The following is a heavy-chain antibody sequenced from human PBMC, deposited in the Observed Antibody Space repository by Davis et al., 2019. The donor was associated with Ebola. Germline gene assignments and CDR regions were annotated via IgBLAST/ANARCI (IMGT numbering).Heavy chain of an antibody. Sequence: GESLKISCAASVFSVSSNYMHWIRQAPGRGLEWVATIYSSSSTDYADSVKGRFTISRDNSKNTLYLQMNSLRAEDTAVYYCAKKDPPDYWGQGTLVTVSS. D-gene: IGHD2-15*01. V-gene: IGHV3-66*03. CDR2: IYSSSST. J-gene: IGHJ4*02. CDR3: AKKDPPDY. CDR1: VFSVSSNY.